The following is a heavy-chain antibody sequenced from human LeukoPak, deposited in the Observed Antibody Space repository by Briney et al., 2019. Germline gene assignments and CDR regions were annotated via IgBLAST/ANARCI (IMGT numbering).Heavy chain of an antibody. D-gene: IGHD6-6*01. Sequence: PPEILSLTCAVYVGSSSGYYWSWIRHPPGKGLEWIGEINHSGSTNYNPSLKSRVTISVDTSKNQFSLKLSSVTAADTAVYYCARGPRQQLVGLAPWGQGPLVTVSS. J-gene: IGHJ5*02. V-gene: IGHV4-34*01. CDR2: INHSGST. CDR3: ARGPRQQLVGLAP. CDR1: VGSSSGYY.